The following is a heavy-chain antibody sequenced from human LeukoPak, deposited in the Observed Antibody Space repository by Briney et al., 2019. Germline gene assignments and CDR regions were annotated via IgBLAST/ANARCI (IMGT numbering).Heavy chain of an antibody. CDR3: ARVLVGGYGGVGDY. Sequence: ASVKVSCKASGYTFTTHCMHWVRQAPGQGLEWMGIINPSGGSTSYAQKFQGRVTMTRDTSASTVYMDLSNLRFEDTAVYYCARVLVGGYGGVGDYWGQGTLVTVSS. D-gene: IGHD6-19*01. CDR2: INPSGGST. J-gene: IGHJ4*02. CDR1: GYTFTTHC. V-gene: IGHV1-46*01.